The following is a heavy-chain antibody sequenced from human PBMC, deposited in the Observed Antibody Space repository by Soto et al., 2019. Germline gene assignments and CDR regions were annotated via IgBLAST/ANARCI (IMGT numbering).Heavy chain of an antibody. D-gene: IGHD2-15*01. V-gene: IGHV4-4*02. Sequence: QVQLQESGPLQESPSGPLSLSCNVYGDSIKSNVWWSWVRQRPGKGLEWIGEVFHKGITYYNPSFASRVTMSVNKSRNQFSLLMTSLTAADTAKYYWARDAAEPGESDRFDQWGQRIMGAVSS. CDR1: GDSIKSNVW. CDR2: VFHKGIT. J-gene: IGHJ5*02. CDR3: ARDAAEPGESDRFDQ.